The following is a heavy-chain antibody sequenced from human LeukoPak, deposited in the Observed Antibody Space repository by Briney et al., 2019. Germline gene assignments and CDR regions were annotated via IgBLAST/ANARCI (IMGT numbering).Heavy chain of an antibody. D-gene: IGHD4-17*01. CDR1: GYTFTSYG. CDR3: AKTTVTSEEYYYYMDV. V-gene: IGHV1-18*01. CDR2: IVTYNGNT. J-gene: IGHJ6*03. Sequence: ASVKVSCKTSGYTFTSYGISWVRQAPGQGLEWMGWIVTYNGNTNYAQKFQGRVTLSTDTSTNTAYMELWGLRSDDTAVYYCAKTTVTSEEYYYYMDVWGKGTTVTVSS.